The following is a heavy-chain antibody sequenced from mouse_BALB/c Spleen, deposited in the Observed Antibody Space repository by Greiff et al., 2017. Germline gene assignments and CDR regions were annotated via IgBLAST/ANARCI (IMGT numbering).Heavy chain of an antibody. Sequence: VQLQQSGPELVKPGASVKISCKASGYTFTDYNMHWVKQSHGKSLEWIGYIYPYNGGTGYNQKFKGKATLTVDKSSSTAFMHLNSLTSEDSAVYYCARRQLGRRNYAMDYWGQGTSVTVSS. CDR1: GYTFTDYN. CDR3: ARRQLGRRNYAMDY. CDR2: IYPYNGGT. V-gene: IGHV1S29*02. J-gene: IGHJ4*01. D-gene: IGHD3-2*01.